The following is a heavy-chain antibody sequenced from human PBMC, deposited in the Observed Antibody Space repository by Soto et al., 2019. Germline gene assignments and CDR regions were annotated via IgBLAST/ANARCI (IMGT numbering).Heavy chain of an antibody. CDR3: ADTPDGTYVQH. CDR2: IYWDDDR. J-gene: IGHJ1*01. V-gene: IGHV2-5*02. D-gene: IGHD6-13*01. Sequence: SGPTLVNPTQTLTLTCSFSGFSLSTNGAAVGWIRQPPGKALEWLALIYWDDDRRYNPSLNSRLTITKDTSKNQVVLTMTNMDPVDTATYYCADTPDGTYVQHWGQGTLVTVS. CDR1: GFSLSTNGAA.